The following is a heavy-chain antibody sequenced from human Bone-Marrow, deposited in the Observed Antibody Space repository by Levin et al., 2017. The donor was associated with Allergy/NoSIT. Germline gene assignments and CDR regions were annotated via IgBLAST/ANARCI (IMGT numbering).Heavy chain of an antibody. CDR1: GYTLTGYY. J-gene: IGHJ2*01. D-gene: IGHD5-18*01. V-gene: IGHV1-2*02. Sequence: GESLKISCKASGYTLTGYYMHWVRQAPGQGLEWMGWINPNSGGTNYAQKFQGRVTMTRDTSISTAYMELSRLRSDDTAVYYCARGQRGYNYGPREYWFFDLWGRGTLVTVSS. CDR3: ARGQRGYNYGPREYWFFDL. CDR2: INPNSGGT.